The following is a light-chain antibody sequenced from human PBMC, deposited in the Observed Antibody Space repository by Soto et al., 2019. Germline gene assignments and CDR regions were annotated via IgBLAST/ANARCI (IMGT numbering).Light chain of an antibody. V-gene: IGLV1-51*01. Sequence: QSVLTQPPSVSATPGQKVIISCSGSNSNIGRNYVAWYQQLPGTAPKVLIYENNKRPSGIPDRFSGAKSGTSATLGITGLQTGDEADYYCGTWDSSLTTSYVFGSGINVTGL. CDR1: NSNIGRNY. J-gene: IGLJ1*01. CDR2: ENN. CDR3: GTWDSSLTTSYV.